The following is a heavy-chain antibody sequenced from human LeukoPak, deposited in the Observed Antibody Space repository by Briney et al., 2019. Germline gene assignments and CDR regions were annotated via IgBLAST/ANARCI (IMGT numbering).Heavy chain of an antibody. V-gene: IGHV1-24*01. CDR2: FDPEDGET. D-gene: IGHD2-2*01. Sequence: ASVKVSCKVSGYTLTELSMHWVRQAPGKGLEWMGGFDPEDGETIYAQKFQGRVTMTEDTSTDTAYMELSSLRSEDTAVYYCARGMIGSSAGFGAFDIWGQGTMVTVSS. CDR3: ARGMIGSSAGFGAFDI. CDR1: GYTLTELS. J-gene: IGHJ3*02.